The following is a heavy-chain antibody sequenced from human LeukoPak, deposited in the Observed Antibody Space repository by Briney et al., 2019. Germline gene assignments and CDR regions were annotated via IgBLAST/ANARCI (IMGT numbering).Heavy chain of an antibody. V-gene: IGHV3-64*04. CDR1: GFPFSSYA. D-gene: IGHD3-22*01. CDR2: ISDSGGST. J-gene: IGHJ1*01. Sequence: GGSLRLSCSASGFPFSSYAMHWVRQAPGKGLEYVSAISDSGGSTYYADSVKGRFTISRDNSKNTLYLQMNSLRAEDTAVYYCARDYDSSGYYSFQHWGQGTLVTVSS. CDR3: ARDYDSSGYYSFQH.